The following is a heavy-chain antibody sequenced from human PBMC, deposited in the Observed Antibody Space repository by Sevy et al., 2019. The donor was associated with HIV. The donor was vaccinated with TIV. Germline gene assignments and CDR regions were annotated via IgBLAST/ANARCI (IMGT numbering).Heavy chain of an antibody. CDR2: INPNSGGT. D-gene: IGHD3-10*01. CDR3: ARDSTRFGELFGY. CDR1: GYTYTGYY. Sequence: ASVKVSCKASGYTYTGYYMHWVRLAPGQGLEWMGWINPNSGGTNYAQKFQGRVTMTRDTSISTAYMELSRLRSDDTAVYYCARDSTRFGELFGYWGQGTLVTVSS. V-gene: IGHV1-2*02. J-gene: IGHJ4*02.